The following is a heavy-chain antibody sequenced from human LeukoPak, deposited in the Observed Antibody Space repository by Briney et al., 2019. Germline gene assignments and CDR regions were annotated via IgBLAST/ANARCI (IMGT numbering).Heavy chain of an antibody. CDR1: GFTFSNAW. CDR3: TTLTGIGGATTGPGAFDI. V-gene: IGHV3-15*01. D-gene: IGHD1-26*01. CDR2: IKSKTDGGTT. Sequence: PGGSLRLSCAASGFTFSNAWMSWVRQAPGKGLEWVGRIKSKTDGGTTDYAAPVKGRFTISRDDSKNTLYLQMNSLKTEDTAVYYCTTLTGIGGATTGPGAFDIWGQGTMVTVSS. J-gene: IGHJ3*02.